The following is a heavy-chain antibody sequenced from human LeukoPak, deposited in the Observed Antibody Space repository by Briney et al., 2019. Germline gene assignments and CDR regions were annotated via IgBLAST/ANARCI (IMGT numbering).Heavy chain of an antibody. CDR2: IYYSGST. Sequence: SETLSLTCTVSGGSISSHYWSWIRQPPGKGLEWIGYIYYSGSTNYNPSLKSRVTISVDTSKNQFSLKLGSVTAADTAVYYCARDADTAMVRYFDYWGQGTLVTVSS. J-gene: IGHJ4*02. D-gene: IGHD5-18*01. V-gene: IGHV4-59*11. CDR3: ARDADTAMVRYFDY. CDR1: GGSISSHY.